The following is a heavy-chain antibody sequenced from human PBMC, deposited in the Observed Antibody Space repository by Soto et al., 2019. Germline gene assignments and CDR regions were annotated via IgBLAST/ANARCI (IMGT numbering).Heavy chain of an antibody. CDR1: GFTFSSYS. V-gene: IGHV3-21*04. J-gene: IGHJ3*02. D-gene: IGHD2-15*01. CDR3: AKDLTWVVVAATASAFDI. CDR2: ISSSSSYI. Sequence: GGSLRLSCAASGFTFSSYSMNWVRQAPGKGLEWVSSISSSSSYIYYADSVKGRFTISRDNAKNTLYLQMNSLRAEDTAVYYCAKDLTWVVVAATASAFDIWGQGTMVTVSS.